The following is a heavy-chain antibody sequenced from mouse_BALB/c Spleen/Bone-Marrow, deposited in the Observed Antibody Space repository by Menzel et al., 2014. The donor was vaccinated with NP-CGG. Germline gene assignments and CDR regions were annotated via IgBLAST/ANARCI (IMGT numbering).Heavy chain of an antibody. CDR2: IRNKANGYTT. CDR1: GITFTDYY. J-gene: IGHJ1*01. D-gene: IGHD2-2*01. V-gene: IGHV7-3*02. CDR3: SRDINYGYYWDFDL. Sequence: VQLKESGGGLVQPGGSLRLSCATSGITFTDYYMSWVRQPPGKALEWLGFIRNKANGYTTEYSASVKGRFTISRDNSQSILYLQMNPQRAEESATYYFSRDINYGYYWDFDLWGAGTTVTVSS.